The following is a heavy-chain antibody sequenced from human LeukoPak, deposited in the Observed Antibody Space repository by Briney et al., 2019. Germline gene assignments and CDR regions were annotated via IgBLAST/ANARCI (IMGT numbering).Heavy chain of an antibody. J-gene: IGHJ4*02. CDR3: ARDRSYYDSGSHQGFDD. CDR2: IIPILGIA. CDR1: GGTFSSYA. Sequence: SVKVSCKASGGTFSSYAISWVRQAPGQGLEWMGRIIPILGIANYAQKFQGRVTITADRSTSTAYMELSSLRSEDTAVYYCARDRSYYDSGSHQGFDDWGQGTLVTVSS. D-gene: IGHD3-10*01. V-gene: IGHV1-69*04.